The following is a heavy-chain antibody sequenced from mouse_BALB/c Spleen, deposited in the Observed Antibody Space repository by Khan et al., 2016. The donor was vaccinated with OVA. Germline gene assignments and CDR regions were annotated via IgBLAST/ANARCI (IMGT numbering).Heavy chain of an antibody. J-gene: IGHJ4*01. CDR1: GYTFTTAG. CDR3: ERGGAAYYRNDGGAMDY. D-gene: IGHD2-14*01. V-gene: IGHV9-4*02. Sequence: QVQLKQSGPELKKPGETVRLSCKASGYTFTTAGMQWVQKMPGKGLKWIGWINTHSGVPKYAEDFKGRFVFSLETSASTAYLQITNLKNEDTATYFCERGGAAYYRNDGGAMDYWGQGTLVTVSA. CDR2: INTHSGVP.